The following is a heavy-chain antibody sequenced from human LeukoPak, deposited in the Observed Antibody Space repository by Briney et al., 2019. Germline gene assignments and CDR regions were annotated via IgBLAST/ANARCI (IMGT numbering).Heavy chain of an antibody. CDR1: GFTVSSNY. J-gene: IGHJ6*02. CDR3: ALSSTGITIFGVVIRNYYYYGMDV. V-gene: IGHV3-53*01. D-gene: IGHD3-3*01. CDR2: IYSGGSI. Sequence: PGGCLRLSCAASGFTVSSNYMSWVRQAPGKGLEWVSVIYSGGSIYYADSVKGRFTISRDNSKNTLYLQMNSLRAEDTAVYYCALSSTGITIFGVVIRNYYYYGMDVWGQGTTVTVSS.